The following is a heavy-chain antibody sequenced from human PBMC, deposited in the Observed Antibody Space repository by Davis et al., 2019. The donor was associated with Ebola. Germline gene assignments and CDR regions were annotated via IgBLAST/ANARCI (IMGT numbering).Heavy chain of an antibody. CDR3: ARPPDARADFWSGYLNNYFDY. CDR2: ISGSGGST. V-gene: IGHV3-23*01. D-gene: IGHD3-3*01. J-gene: IGHJ4*02. Sequence: PGGSLRLSCAASGFTFSSYAMSWVRQAPGKGLEWVSAISGSGGSTYYADSVKGRFTISRDNSKNTLYLQMNSLRAEDTAVYYCARPPDARADFWSGYLNNYFDYWGQGTLVTVSS. CDR1: GFTFSSYA.